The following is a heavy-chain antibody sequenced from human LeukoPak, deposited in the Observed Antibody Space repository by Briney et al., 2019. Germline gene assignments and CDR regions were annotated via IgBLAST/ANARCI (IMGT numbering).Heavy chain of an antibody. CDR3: ARGAGYSYGLDY. D-gene: IGHD5-18*01. J-gene: IGHJ4*02. V-gene: IGHV4-34*01. CDR1: GGSFSGYY. Sequence: SETLSLTCAVYGGSFSGYYWSWIRQPPGKGLEWIGEINHSGSTNYNPSLKSRVTISVDTAKIQFSLKLSSVTAADTAVYYCARGAGYSYGLDYWGQGTLVTVSS. CDR2: INHSGST.